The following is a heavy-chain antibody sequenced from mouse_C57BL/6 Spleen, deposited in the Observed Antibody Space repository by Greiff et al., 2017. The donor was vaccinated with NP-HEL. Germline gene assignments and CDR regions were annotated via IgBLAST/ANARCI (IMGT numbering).Heavy chain of an antibody. CDR1: GYTFTSYW. V-gene: IGHV1-69*01. CDR2: IDPSDSYT. CDR3: ARGTTVVASYYFDY. Sequence: VQLQQPGAELVMPGASVKLSCKASGYTFTSYWMHWVKQRPGQGLEWIGEIDPSDSYTNYNQKFKGKSTLTVDKSSSTAYMPLSSLTSEDSAVYYCARGTTVVASYYFDYWGQGTTLTVSS. D-gene: IGHD1-1*01. J-gene: IGHJ2*01.